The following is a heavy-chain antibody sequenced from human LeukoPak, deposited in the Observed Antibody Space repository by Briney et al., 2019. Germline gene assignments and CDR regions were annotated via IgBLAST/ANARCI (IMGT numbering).Heavy chain of an antibody. CDR2: IKQDGSEK. D-gene: IGHD3-9*01. CDR3: AREYYDILTGYYGSSDY. J-gene: IGHJ4*02. Sequence: GGSLRLSCAGSGFTFSDFWMTWVRQTPGKGLEWVANIKQDGSEKYYVDSVKGRFTISRDNAKNSPYLQMNSLRAEDTAVYYCAREYYDILTGYYGSSDYWGQGTLVTVSS. V-gene: IGHV3-7*01. CDR1: GFTFSDFW.